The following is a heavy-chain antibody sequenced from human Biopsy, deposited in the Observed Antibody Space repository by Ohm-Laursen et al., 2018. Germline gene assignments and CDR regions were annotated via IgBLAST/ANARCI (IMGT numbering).Heavy chain of an antibody. CDR1: GDSISSYY. Sequence: GTLSLTCPVSGDSISSYYWSWIRQPPGKGLEWIGYVYYTGSTDYNPSLQSRVTISVDTSKNHFSLRLRSVTPADTAIYYCARDRGYYSDRTVPGYFDLWGRGTLVTVSS. V-gene: IGHV4-59*01. D-gene: IGHD3-22*01. CDR3: ARDRGYYSDRTVPGYFDL. CDR2: VYYTGST. J-gene: IGHJ2*01.